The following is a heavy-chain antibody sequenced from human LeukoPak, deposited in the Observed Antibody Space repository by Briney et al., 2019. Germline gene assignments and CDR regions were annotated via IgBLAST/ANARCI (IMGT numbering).Heavy chain of an antibody. CDR2: ISDDGTKK. J-gene: IGHJ6*03. CDR3: ARRGGAAAGMGYYYFMDV. V-gene: IGHV3-30*01. D-gene: IGHD6-13*01. CDR1: GFTFSSYA. Sequence: GRSLRLSCAASGFTFSSYAIHWVRQAPGKGLEWVAVISDDGTKKYYADSVKGRFTISRDSSKNTAYLQMNSLRTEDTALYYCARRGGAAAGMGYYYFMDVWGKGTTVTVSS.